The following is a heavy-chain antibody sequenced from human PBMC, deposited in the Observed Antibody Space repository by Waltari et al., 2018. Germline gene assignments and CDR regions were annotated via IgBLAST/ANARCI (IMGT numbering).Heavy chain of an antibody. D-gene: IGHD2-15*01. Sequence: HVQLVQSGAEVEKPGASVKLSFKASGYSFTTYSFHWVRQAPGQGLELMGIINPNGYYTDDAKKLQGRLNLTTDTSTSTVYMELSGLRYDDTAGYYCARDMVAAGGRWFDPWGQGTLVTVSS. CDR1: GYSFTTYS. J-gene: IGHJ5*02. CDR3: ARDMVAAGGRWFDP. CDR2: INPNGYYT. V-gene: IGHV1-46*01.